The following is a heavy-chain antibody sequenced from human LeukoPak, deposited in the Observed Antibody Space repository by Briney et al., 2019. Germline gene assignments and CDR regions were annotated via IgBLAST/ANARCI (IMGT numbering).Heavy chain of an antibody. D-gene: IGHD3-10*01. CDR1: GFTFSSYS. Sequence: GGSLRLSCAGSGFTFSSYSMNWVRQAPGKGLEWVSYISSSSSTIYYADSVKGRFTISRDNAKNSLYLQMNSLRDEDTAVYYCARVNGSGYYYDYGMDVWGQGTTVTVSS. J-gene: IGHJ6*02. CDR3: ARVNGSGYYYDYGMDV. CDR2: ISSSSSTI. V-gene: IGHV3-48*02.